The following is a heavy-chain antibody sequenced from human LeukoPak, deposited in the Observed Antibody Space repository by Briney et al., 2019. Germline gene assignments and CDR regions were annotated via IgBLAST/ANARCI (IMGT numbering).Heavy chain of an antibody. D-gene: IGHD3-22*01. CDR2: IYYSGST. J-gene: IGHJ4*02. V-gene: IGHV4-31*03. CDR3: ARGADSSGYYSIFYFDY. Sequence: SQTLSLTCTVSGGSISSGCYYWSWIRQHPGKGLEWLGYIYYSGSTYYNPSLKSRVTISVDTSKNQFSLKLSSVTAADTAVYYCARGADSSGYYSIFYFDYWGQGTLVTVSS. CDR1: GGSISSGCYY.